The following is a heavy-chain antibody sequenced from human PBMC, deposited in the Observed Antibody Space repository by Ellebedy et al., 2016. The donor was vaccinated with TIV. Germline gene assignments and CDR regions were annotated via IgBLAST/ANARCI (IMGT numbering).Heavy chain of an antibody. Sequence: GGSLRLSCAASGFTVSSNYMSWVRQAPGKGLEWVAVIWYDGTNKYYADSVKGRFTISRDNSKNTLYLQMNNLRVEDTAVYYCARDNSGYGYFDCWGQGTPVTVSS. J-gene: IGHJ4*02. CDR1: GFTVSSNY. CDR2: IWYDGTNK. V-gene: IGHV3-33*08. D-gene: IGHD3-22*01. CDR3: ARDNSGYGYFDC.